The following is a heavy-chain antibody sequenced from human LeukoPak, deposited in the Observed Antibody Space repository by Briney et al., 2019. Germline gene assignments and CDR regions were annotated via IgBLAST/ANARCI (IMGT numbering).Heavy chain of an antibody. Sequence: GASVKVSCKASGCTFSSYGITWVRQAPGQGLKWMGWISTDNGNAHYEQKLQGRLSMTTDTSTSTAYMELRSLRSDDTAVYYCARADYGDYIDYWGQGTLVTVSS. V-gene: IGHV1-18*01. CDR1: GCTFSSYG. CDR2: ISTDNGNA. CDR3: ARADYGDYIDY. J-gene: IGHJ4*02. D-gene: IGHD4-17*01.